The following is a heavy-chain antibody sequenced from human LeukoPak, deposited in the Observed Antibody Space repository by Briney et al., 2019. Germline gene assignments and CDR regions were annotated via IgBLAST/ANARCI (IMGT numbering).Heavy chain of an antibody. D-gene: IGHD4-11*01. V-gene: IGHV3-48*01. Sequence: GGSLRLSCAASGFTFSSYSMNWVRQAPGKGLEWVSYISSSSSTIYYADSVKGRFTISRDNAKNSLYLQMNSLRAEDTAVYYCASGGRWTRTTALYYYYYMDVWGKGTTVTVSS. J-gene: IGHJ6*03. CDR2: ISSSSSTI. CDR3: ASGGRWTRTTALYYYYYMDV. CDR1: GFTFSSYS.